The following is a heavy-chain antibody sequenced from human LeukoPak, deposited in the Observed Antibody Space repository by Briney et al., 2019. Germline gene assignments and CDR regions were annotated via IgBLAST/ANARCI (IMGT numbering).Heavy chain of an antibody. CDR3: ARGYSSGWYHPFDY. CDR2: ITTGDGNT. Sequence: GGSLRLSCTASGFTFSSYTMTWVRQAPGKGLKWVSTITTGDGNTYYADSVKGRFTVSRDDSKNTLYLQMNSLRAGDTAVYYCARGYSSGWYHPFDYWGQGTLVTVSS. D-gene: IGHD6-19*01. J-gene: IGHJ4*02. V-gene: IGHV3-23*01. CDR1: GFTFSSYT.